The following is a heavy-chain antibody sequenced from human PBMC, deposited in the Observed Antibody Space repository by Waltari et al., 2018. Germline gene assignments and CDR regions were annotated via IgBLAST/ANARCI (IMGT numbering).Heavy chain of an antibody. J-gene: IGHJ4*02. CDR3: ARVPNWGG. Sequence: QVQLVESGGGVVQPGGYLRLSCAAYGLTFSSYGMHWVRQAPGKGLEWVGRINPNSGGTNYAQKFQGRVTMTRDTSISTAYMELSRLRSDDTAVYYCARVPNWGGWGQGTLVTVSS. V-gene: IGHV1-2*06. D-gene: IGHD7-27*01. CDR2: INPNSGGT. CDR1: GLTFSSYG.